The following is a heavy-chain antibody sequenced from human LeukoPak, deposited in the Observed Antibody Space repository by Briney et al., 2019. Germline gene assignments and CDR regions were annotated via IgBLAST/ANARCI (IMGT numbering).Heavy chain of an antibody. CDR3: AGERGEEYSSGWYKRNYFDN. CDR2: TYYRSKWYY. CDR1: GDSVSRNSAA. V-gene: IGHV6-1*01. J-gene: IGHJ4*02. D-gene: IGHD6-19*01. Sequence: SQTLSLTCAISGDSVSRNSAAWNWIRQSPSRGLEWLGRTYYRSKWYYDYAVSLKSRITINPDTSKNQFSLQLNSVTPEDTAVYYCAGERGEEYSSGWYKRNYFDNWGQGTLVTVSS.